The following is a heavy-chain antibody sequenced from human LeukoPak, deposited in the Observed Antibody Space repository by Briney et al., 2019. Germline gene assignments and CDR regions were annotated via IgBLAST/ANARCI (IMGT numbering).Heavy chain of an antibody. V-gene: IGHV1-18*01. CDR1: GYTFTSYG. J-gene: IGHJ4*02. Sequence: ASVQASCKASGYTFTSYGISWVRQAPGQGLEGMGWISAHNGNTNYAQKLQGRVTMTTDTSTSTAYMELRSLRSDDTAVYYCARVNIIAVPFDYWGQGTLVTVSS. CDR3: ARVNIIAVPFDY. D-gene: IGHD6-19*01. CDR2: ISAHNGNT.